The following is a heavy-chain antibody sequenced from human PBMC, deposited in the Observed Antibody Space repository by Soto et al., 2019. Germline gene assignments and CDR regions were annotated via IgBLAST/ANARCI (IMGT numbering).Heavy chain of an antibody. Sequence: QVQLQESGPGLVKPSETLSLTCTVSGGSISSYYWSWIRQPPGKGLEWIGYIYYSGSTNYNPSLKSRVTISVDTSKNQFSLKLSSVTAADTAVYYCARGYCSGGSCYPFDYWGQGTLVTVSS. D-gene: IGHD2-15*01. V-gene: IGHV4-59*01. CDR1: GGSISSYY. J-gene: IGHJ4*02. CDR2: IYYSGST. CDR3: ARGYCSGGSCYPFDY.